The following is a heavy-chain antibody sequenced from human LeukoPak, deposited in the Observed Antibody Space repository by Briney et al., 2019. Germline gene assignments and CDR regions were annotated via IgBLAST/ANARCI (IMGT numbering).Heavy chain of an antibody. CDR1: GGSISSYY. Sequence: KASETLSLTCTVSGGSISSYYWSWIRQPPGKGLEWIGYIYYSGSTNYNPSLKSRVTISVDTSKNQFSLKLSSVTAADTAVYYCARGTGTPVYYYGMDVWGQGTTVTVSS. CDR3: ARGTGTPVYYYGMDV. J-gene: IGHJ6*02. V-gene: IGHV4-59*01. CDR2: IYYSGST. D-gene: IGHD1-7*01.